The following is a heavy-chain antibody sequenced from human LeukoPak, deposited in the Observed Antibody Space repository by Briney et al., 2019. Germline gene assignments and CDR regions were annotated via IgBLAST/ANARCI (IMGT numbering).Heavy chain of an antibody. J-gene: IGHJ6*03. D-gene: IGHD6-19*01. Sequence: SETLSLTCTVSGGSISSSSYYWGWIRQPPGKGLEWIGSIYYSGSTYYNPSLKSRVTISVDTSKNQFSLKLSSVTAADTAVYYCAKWAGTRPTYYYYYMDVWGKGTTVTVSS. CDR2: IYYSGST. CDR1: GGSISSSSYY. CDR3: AKWAGTRPTYYYYYMDV. V-gene: IGHV4-39*07.